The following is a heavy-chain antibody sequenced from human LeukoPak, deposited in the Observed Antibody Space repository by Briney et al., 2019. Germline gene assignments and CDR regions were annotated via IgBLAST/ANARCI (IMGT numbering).Heavy chain of an antibody. V-gene: IGHV3-15*07. Sequence: PGGSLRLYCAASGFTFSTYSMNWVRQAPGKGLEWVGRIKSKTDGGTTDYAAPVKGRFTISRDDSKNTLYLQMNSLKTEDTAVYYCTTRGKPGWGIDYWGQGTLVTVSS. D-gene: IGHD7-27*01. CDR1: GFTFSTYS. CDR3: TTRGKPGWGIDY. J-gene: IGHJ4*02. CDR2: IKSKTDGGTT.